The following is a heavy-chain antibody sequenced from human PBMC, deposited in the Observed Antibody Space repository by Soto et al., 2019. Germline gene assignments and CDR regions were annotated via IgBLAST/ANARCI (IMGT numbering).Heavy chain of an antibody. CDR1: GYTFTSYA. CDR3: ARGSSWSYFDY. J-gene: IGHJ4*02. CDR2: INTAKDNT. Sequence: QVQLVQSGAEVKKPGASVKVSCKASGYTFTSYAIHWVRQAPGQRLEWMGWINTAKDNTKYSQKFQGRVTITRDTSASIVYMVLSSLRSEDTAVYYCARGSSWSYFDYWGQGTLVTVSS. V-gene: IGHV1-3*04. D-gene: IGHD6-13*01.